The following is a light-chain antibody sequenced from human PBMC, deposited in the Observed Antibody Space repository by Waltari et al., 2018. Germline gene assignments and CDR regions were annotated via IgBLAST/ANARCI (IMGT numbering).Light chain of an antibody. Sequence: DIVMTRSPPSLAVIPGQAASISCRSSQSLHHSNGNNYLDWYLQKPGQSPQLLIYFASKRASGVPDRFSDSASGIDFTLTISRVEAEDVGVYYCMQGLETPWTFGQGTKVEMK. J-gene: IGKJ1*01. CDR2: FAS. CDR3: MQGLETPWT. V-gene: IGKV2-28*01. CDR1: QSLHHSNGNNY.